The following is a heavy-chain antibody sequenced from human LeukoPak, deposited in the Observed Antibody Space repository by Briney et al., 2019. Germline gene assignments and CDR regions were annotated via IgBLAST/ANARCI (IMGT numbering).Heavy chain of an antibody. CDR1: GFTFSSYA. V-gene: IGHV3-23*01. Sequence: GGSLRLSCAASGFTFSSYAMSWVRQAPGKGLEWVSAISGSGGSTYYADSVKGRFTISRDNSKNTLYLQMNSLRAEDTAVYYCAKDRACTNGVCYRGFDYWGQGTLVTVSS. CDR2: ISGSGGST. CDR3: AKDRACTNGVCYRGFDY. D-gene: IGHD2-8*01. J-gene: IGHJ4*02.